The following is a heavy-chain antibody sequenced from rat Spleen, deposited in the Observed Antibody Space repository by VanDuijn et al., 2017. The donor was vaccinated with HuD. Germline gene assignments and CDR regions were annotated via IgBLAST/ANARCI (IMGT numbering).Heavy chain of an antibody. D-gene: IGHD1-7*01. CDR3: ARHPQLGVFWYFDF. CDR1: GFTFNNYD. J-gene: IGHJ1*01. CDR2: ISTGGGNT. Sequence: EVQLVESGGGLVQPGRSLKLSCEASGFTFNNYDMAWVRQAPTKGLEWIASISTGGGNTYYRDSVKGRFTISRDNAKSTLYLQMNSLRSEDTATYYCARHPQLGVFWYFDFWGPGTMVTVSS. V-gene: IGHV5-25*01.